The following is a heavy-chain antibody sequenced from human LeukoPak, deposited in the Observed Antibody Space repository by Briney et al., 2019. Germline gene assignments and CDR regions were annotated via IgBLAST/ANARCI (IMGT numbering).Heavy chain of an antibody. CDR3: ARFPWRDLDAFDI. D-gene: IGHD1-1*01. J-gene: IGHJ3*02. V-gene: IGHV1-69*05. Sequence: EASVKVSCKASGYTFTSYGISWVRQAPGQGLEWMGRIIPIFGTANYAQKFQGRVTITTDESTSTAYMELSSLRSEDTAVYYCARFPWRDLDAFDIWGQGTMVTISS. CDR2: IIPIFGTA. CDR1: GYTFTSYG.